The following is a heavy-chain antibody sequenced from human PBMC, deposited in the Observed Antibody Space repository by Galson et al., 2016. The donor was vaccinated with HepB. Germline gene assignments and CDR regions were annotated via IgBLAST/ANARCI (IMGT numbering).Heavy chain of an antibody. CDR1: GGFISSSSYY. V-gene: IGHV4-39*01. J-gene: IGHJ2*01. Sequence: SETLSLTCTVSGGFISSSSYYWGWIRQPPGKGLEWIGNIYYSGRTYYNPSLKSRVTMSVDTSKNQFSLKLSSLTAADTAAYYCARTVLRYFDWLPLFYFDLWGRGTLLAVSS. CDR3: ARTVLRYFDWLPLFYFDL. CDR2: IYYSGRT. D-gene: IGHD3-9*01.